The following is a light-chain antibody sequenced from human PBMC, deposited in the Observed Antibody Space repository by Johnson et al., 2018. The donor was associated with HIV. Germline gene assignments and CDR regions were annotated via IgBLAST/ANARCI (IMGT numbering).Light chain of an antibody. V-gene: IGLV1-51*02. CDR1: SSNIGTNY. CDR3: GTWDSSLSAHYV. Sequence: QLVLTQPPSVSAAPGQKVTISCSGSSSNIGTNYVSWYQQLPRAAPKLLIYENDKRPSGIPDRFSGSQSGTSATLGITGLQTGDEADYYCGTWDSSLSAHYVFGTGTKGTVL. J-gene: IGLJ1*01. CDR2: END.